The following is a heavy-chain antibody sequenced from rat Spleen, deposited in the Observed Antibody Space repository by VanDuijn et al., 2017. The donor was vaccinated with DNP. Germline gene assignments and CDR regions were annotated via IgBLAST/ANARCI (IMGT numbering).Heavy chain of an antibody. CDR1: GFTFSDYN. D-gene: IGHD5-1*01. J-gene: IGHJ2*01. CDR2: ISYDGSST. V-gene: IGHV5-7*01. CDR3: ARRANWELDY. Sequence: EVQLVESGGGLVQPGRSLKLSCAASGFTFSDYNMAWVRQAPKKGLEWVATISYDGSSTYYRDSVKGRFTISRDNAKNTLYLQMDSLRSEDTATYYCARRANWELDYWGQGVMVTVSS.